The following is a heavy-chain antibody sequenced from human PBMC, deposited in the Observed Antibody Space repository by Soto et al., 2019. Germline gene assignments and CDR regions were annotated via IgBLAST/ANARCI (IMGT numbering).Heavy chain of an antibody. CDR1: GGSISSGGYS. D-gene: IGHD3-9*01. Sequence: TLSLTCAVSGGSISSGGYSWSWIRQPPGKGMEWIGYIYHSRSTYYNPSLQSRVTITVDRSQNQFSLKLRSVTAADTAVYYCARGREMVLTDYWGKRTLVPVSP. J-gene: IGHJ4*02. V-gene: IGHV4-30-2*01. CDR3: ARGREMVLTDY. CDR2: IYHSRST.